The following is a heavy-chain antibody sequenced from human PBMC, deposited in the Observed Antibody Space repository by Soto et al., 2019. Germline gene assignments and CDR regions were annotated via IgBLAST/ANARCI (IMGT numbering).Heavy chain of an antibody. Sequence: EVQLVESGGGLQPGGSLRLSCEASGFTFMSYWMHWFRQGPGKDLVWFSRISSDGSSTNYAYSVEGRFTIYRDSAKNTMYLQMNSLRAEDTAVYYCARCWNYYDRSSYFSGDAFHIWGHGTMVPVS. J-gene: IGHJ3*02. V-gene: IGHV3-74*01. D-gene: IGHD3-22*01. CDR3: ARCWNYYDRSSYFSGDAFHI. CDR1: GFTFMSYW. CDR2: ISSDGSST.